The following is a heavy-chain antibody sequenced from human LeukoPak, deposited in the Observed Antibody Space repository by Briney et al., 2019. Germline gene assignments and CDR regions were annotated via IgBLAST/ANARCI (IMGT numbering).Heavy chain of an antibody. J-gene: IGHJ3*02. V-gene: IGHV4-59*08. CDR3: ARVFDAFDI. Sequence: PSETLSLTCTVSGGSSSSYYWSWMRQPPGKGLEWIGYIYYSGSTNYNPSLKSRVTISVDTSKNKFSLKLSSVTAADTAVYYCARVFDAFDIWGEGTMVTVSS. CDR2: IYYSGST. CDR1: GGSSSSYY.